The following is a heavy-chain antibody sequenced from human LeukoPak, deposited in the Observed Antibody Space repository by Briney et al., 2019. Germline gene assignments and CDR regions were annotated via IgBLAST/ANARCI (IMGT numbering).Heavy chain of an antibody. Sequence: GGSLRLSCAASGFTFSSYEMNWVRQAPGKGLEWVSSISSSSSYIYYADSVKGRFTISRDNAKNSLYLQMNSLRAEDTAVYYCARDRGVGAQDFDYWGQGTLVTVSS. J-gene: IGHJ4*02. D-gene: IGHD1-26*01. CDR3: ARDRGVGAQDFDY. V-gene: IGHV3-21*01. CDR1: GFTFSSYE. CDR2: ISSSSSYI.